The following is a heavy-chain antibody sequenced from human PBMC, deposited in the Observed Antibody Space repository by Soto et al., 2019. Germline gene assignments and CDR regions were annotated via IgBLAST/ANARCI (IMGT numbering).Heavy chain of an antibody. CDR2: ISRSSSNI. D-gene: IGHD2-2*01. V-gene: IGHV3-48*02. J-gene: IGHJ4*02. CDR3: ARAGTSLGYCSTTSCYEFDY. Sequence: EVQLVESGGGLVQPGGSLRLSCAASGFTFSSYSMNWVRQAPGKGQQWLSYISRSSSNIYYADSVKGRFTISRDNAKNSLYLQMNTLTDEDTAVYYCARAGTSLGYCSTTSCYEFDYWGQGTLVTVSS. CDR1: GFTFSSYS.